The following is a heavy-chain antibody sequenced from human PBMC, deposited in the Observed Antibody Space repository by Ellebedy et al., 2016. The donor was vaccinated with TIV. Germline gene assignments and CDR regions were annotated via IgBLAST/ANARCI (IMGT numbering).Heavy chain of an antibody. CDR1: GGTFSSYA. CDR2: IIPIFGTA. Sequence: SVKVSXKASGGTFSSYAISWVRQAPGQGLEWMGGIIPIFGTANYAQKFQGRVTITADESTSTAYMELSSLRSEDTAVYYCASPPSARRAATRHYGMDVWGQGTTVTVSS. D-gene: IGHD2-15*01. J-gene: IGHJ6*02. CDR3: ASPPSARRAATRHYGMDV. V-gene: IGHV1-69*13.